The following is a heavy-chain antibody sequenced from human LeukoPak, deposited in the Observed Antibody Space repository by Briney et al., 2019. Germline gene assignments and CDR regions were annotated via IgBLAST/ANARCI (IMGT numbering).Heavy chain of an antibody. J-gene: IGHJ4*02. CDR1: GGSINNYW. D-gene: IGHD3-16*01. V-gene: IGHV4-59*12. CDR2: RHSSGIT. CDR3: ARDSRGGGPDFDY. Sequence: PSETLSLTSSVSGGSINNYWWAWIRQPPGKGLQWIGYRHSSGITSYNLSLESRVIISIDMSTNQFSLKLNSVTAADTAVYYCARDSRGGGPDFDYWGQGILVTVSS.